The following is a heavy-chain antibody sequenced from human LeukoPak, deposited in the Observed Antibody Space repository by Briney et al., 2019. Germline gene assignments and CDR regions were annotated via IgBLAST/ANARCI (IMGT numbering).Heavy chain of an antibody. CDR2: LNPNSGDT. CDR1: GYTITDYH. Sequence: ASVKVSCKASGYTITDYHIHWVRQAPGQGLECMGWLNPNSGDTYYSQKFQGRVTMTRDTSISTAYMDLTRLRSDDTAVYYCARHRGAVPARGYGMDVWGQGTTVTVSS. CDR3: ARHRGAVPARGYGMDV. V-gene: IGHV1-2*02. J-gene: IGHJ6*02. D-gene: IGHD6-19*01.